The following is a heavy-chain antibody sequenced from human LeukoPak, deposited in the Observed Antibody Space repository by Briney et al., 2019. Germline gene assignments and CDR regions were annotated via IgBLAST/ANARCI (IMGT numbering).Heavy chain of an antibody. CDR2: IRYDGSNK. J-gene: IGHJ4*02. Sequence: GGSLRLSCAASGFTFSSYGMHWVRQAPGKGLEWVAFIRYDGSNKYYADSVKGRFTISRDNSKNTLYLQMNSLRAEDTAVYYCAKPVPIYSGYDYGTYFDYWGQGTLVTVPS. D-gene: IGHD5-12*01. V-gene: IGHV3-30*02. CDR1: GFTFSSYG. CDR3: AKPVPIYSGYDYGTYFDY.